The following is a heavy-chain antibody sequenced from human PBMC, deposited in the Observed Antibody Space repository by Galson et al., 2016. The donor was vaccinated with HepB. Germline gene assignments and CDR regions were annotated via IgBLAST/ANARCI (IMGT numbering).Heavy chain of an antibody. CDR2: IIPIYGAA. D-gene: IGHD3-3*01. CDR3: ARDLLPFGVPTPIHNGMDV. Sequence: SVKVSCKASGGTFSNYAISWVRQAPGQGLEWMGGIIPIYGAANYAQKFQGRVTITADEATSTAYMELSSLSSEDTAMYYCARDLLPFGVPTPIHNGMDVWGQGTTVTVSS. J-gene: IGHJ6*02. CDR1: GGTFSNYA. V-gene: IGHV1-69*13.